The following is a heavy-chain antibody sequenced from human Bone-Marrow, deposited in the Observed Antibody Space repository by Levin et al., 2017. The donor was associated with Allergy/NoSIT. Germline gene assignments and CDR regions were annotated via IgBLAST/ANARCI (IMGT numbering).Heavy chain of an antibody. CDR2: MFHNGAT. CDR1: GGSISSPNW. J-gene: IGHJ3*02. V-gene: IGHV4-4*02. CDR3: ARGPTTMLDGFDI. Sequence: SETLSLTCAVSGGSISSPNWWSWVRQPAGKGLGWVGQMFHNGATRYNPALQRPGTISVDKSKNQFTLSLGSVTAADTAVYYCARGPTTMLDGFDIWGQGTMVTVSS. D-gene: IGHD1-26*01.